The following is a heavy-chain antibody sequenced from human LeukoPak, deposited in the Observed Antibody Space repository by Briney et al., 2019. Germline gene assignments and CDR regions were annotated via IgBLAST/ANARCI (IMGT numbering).Heavy chain of an antibody. CDR1: GFTFSSYG. D-gene: IGHD2-15*01. CDR3: ARDWGDCSGGSCSPPSSFDY. V-gene: IGHV3-30*19. J-gene: IGHJ4*02. CDR2: ISYDGSNK. Sequence: GGSLRLSCAVSGFTFSSYGMHWVRQAPGKGLEWVAVISYDGSNKYYADSVKGRFTISRDNSKNTLYLQMNSLRAEDTAVYYCARDWGDCSGGSCSPPSSFDYWGQGTLVTVSS.